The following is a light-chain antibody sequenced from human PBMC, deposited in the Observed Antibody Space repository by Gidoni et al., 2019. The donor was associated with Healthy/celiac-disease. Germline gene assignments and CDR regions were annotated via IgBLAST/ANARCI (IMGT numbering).Light chain of an antibody. J-gene: IGKJ2*01. CDR1: HSISSC. Sequence: DIQITQSPSTLSASVGDRVTITCRARHSISSCLAWYQQKPGKAPKLLIHKASSLESGVPSRFSGSGSGTEFTLTISSLEPDDFATYYCQQYNSYPYTFGQGTKLEIK. CDR2: KAS. V-gene: IGKV1-5*03. CDR3: QQYNSYPYT.